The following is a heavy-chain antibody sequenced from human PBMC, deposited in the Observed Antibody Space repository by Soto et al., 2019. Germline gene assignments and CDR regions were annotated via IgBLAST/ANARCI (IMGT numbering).Heavy chain of an antibody. J-gene: IGHJ4*02. Sequence: QVQLVESGGGVVQPGRSLRLSCAASGFTFSSYGMHWIRQAPGKGLEWVAVISYDGSNKYYADSVKGGFTISRDNSKNTLYLQMNSLRAEDTAVYYCAKDTYYYASGSYYNGPDYWGQGTLVTVSS. D-gene: IGHD3-10*01. V-gene: IGHV3-30*18. CDR3: AKDTYYYASGSYYNGPDY. CDR1: GFTFSSYG. CDR2: ISYDGSNK.